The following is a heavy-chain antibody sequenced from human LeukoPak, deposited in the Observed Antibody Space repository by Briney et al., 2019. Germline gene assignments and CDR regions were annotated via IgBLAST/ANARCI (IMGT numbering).Heavy chain of an antibody. CDR1: GFTFSSYW. D-gene: IGHD3-22*01. J-gene: IGHJ4*02. V-gene: IGHV3-74*01. CDR2: IKSDGKT. Sequence: GGSLRLSCAASGFTFSSYWMHWVRQAPGKGLVWVSRIKSDGKTNYADSVKGRFTISRENARNSLFLQMNSLRVEDTAMYYCAREDYYDSSAYPSRGFDYWGQGTLVTVSS. CDR3: AREDYYDSSAYPSRGFDY.